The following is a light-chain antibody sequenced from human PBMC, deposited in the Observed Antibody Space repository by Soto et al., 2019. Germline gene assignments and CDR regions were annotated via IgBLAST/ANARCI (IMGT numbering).Light chain of an antibody. Sequence: QSVLTQPPSASGTPGQTVSISCSGSSSNIGTNAVNWYQRVPGTAPKLLIYSDDQRPSGVPDRFSGSKSGTSASLAISGLQSEDEAVYFCAAWNDNLNGPSYVFGTGTKVTAL. CDR2: SDD. CDR3: AAWNDNLNGPSYV. J-gene: IGLJ1*01. CDR1: SSNIGTNA. V-gene: IGLV1-44*01.